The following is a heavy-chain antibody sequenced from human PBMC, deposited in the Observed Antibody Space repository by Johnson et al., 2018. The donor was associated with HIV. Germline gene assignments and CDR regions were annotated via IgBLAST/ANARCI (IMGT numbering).Heavy chain of an antibody. Sequence: VQLVESGGGLVQPGGSLRLSCAASGFTFSSYWMSWVRQAPGKGLEWVANIKQDGSEKYYVDSVKGRFTISRDNSKSTLYLQMNSLRAEDTAVYYCARAYTYGAFDIWGQGTMVTVSS. CDR3: ARAYTYGAFDI. D-gene: IGHD5-18*01. J-gene: IGHJ3*02. CDR1: GFTFSSYW. V-gene: IGHV3-7*01. CDR2: IKQDGSEK.